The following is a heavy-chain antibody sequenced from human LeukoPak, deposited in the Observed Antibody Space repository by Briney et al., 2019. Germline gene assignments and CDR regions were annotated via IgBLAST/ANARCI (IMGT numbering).Heavy chain of an antibody. D-gene: IGHD5-12*01. V-gene: IGHV1-18*01. CDR2: ISAYNGNT. J-gene: IGHJ4*02. Sequence: ASVKASCKASGYTFTSYGISWVRQAPGQGLEWMGWISAYNGNTNYAQKLQGRVTMTTDTSTSTAYMELRSLRSDDTAVYYCARDRRYSGYDRLPVYWGQGTLVTVSS. CDR1: GYTFTSYG. CDR3: ARDRRYSGYDRLPVY.